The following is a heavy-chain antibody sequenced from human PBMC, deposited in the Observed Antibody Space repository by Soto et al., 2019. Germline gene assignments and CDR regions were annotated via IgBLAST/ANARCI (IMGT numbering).Heavy chain of an antibody. Sequence: EVQLLESGGGLVQPGGSLRLSCAASGFTFSSYAMSWVRQAPGKGLEWVSAISGSGGSTYYADSVKVRFTISRDNSKNTLYLQMNSLRDADTAVYYCAKPCGTRPHYYYYGMDVWGQGTTGTVSS. CDR3: AKPCGTRPHYYYYGMDV. V-gene: IGHV3-23*01. CDR1: GFTFSSYA. CDR2: ISGSGGST. J-gene: IGHJ6*02.